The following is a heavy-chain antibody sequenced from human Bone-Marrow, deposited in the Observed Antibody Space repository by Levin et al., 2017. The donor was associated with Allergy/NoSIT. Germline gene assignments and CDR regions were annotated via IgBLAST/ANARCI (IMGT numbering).Heavy chain of an antibody. Sequence: GESLKISCAASGFTFSSYAMSWVRQAPGKGLEWVSSISGSGTITHYAESVKGRFTLSRDISKNMLHLQMNSLRAEDTAIYFCAKEGLAVAGYYFDSWGQGTLVTVSS. D-gene: IGHD6-19*01. V-gene: IGHV3-23*01. CDR2: ISGSGTIT. CDR3: AKEGLAVAGYYFDS. J-gene: IGHJ4*02. CDR1: GFTFSSYA.